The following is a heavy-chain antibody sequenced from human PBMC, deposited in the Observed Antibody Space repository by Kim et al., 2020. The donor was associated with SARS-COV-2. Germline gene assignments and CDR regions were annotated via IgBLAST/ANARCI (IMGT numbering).Heavy chain of an antibody. J-gene: IGHJ4*02. D-gene: IGHD3-10*01. CDR1: GFTFDDYA. Sequence: GGSLRLSCAASGFTFDDYAMHWVRQAPGKGLEWVSGISWNSGSIGYADSVKGRFTISRDNAKNSLYLQMNSLRAEDTALYYCAKSMVRGVILTSSYFDYWGQGTLVTVSS. CDR2: ISWNSGSI. CDR3: AKSMVRGVILTSSYFDY. V-gene: IGHV3-9*01.